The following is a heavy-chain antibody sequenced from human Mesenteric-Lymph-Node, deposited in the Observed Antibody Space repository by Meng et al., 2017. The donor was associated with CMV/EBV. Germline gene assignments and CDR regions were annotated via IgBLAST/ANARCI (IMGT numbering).Heavy chain of an antibody. D-gene: IGHD1-7*01. Sequence: SETLSLTCTVSGGSISSSSYYWGWIRQPPGKGLEWIGSIYYSGSTYYNPSLKSRVTISVDTSKNQFSLKLSSVTAADTAVYYCARLHAERTTDWYFDLWGRGTLVTVSS. CDR3: ARLHAERTTDWYFDL. V-gene: IGHV4-39*01. J-gene: IGHJ2*01. CDR2: IYYSGST. CDR1: GGSISSSSYY.